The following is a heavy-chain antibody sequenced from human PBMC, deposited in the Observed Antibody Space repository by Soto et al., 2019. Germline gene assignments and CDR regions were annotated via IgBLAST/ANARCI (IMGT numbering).Heavy chain of an antibody. D-gene: IGHD3-22*01. J-gene: IGHJ4*02. Sequence: ASGPTLVNPTQTLTLTCTFSGFSLSTSGVGVGWIRQPPGKALEWLALIYWNDDKRYSPSLKSRLTITKDTSKNQVVLTMTNMDPVDTATYYCAHTTLVVVITRPYYFDYWGQGTLVTVSS. V-gene: IGHV2-5*01. CDR2: IYWNDDK. CDR3: AHTTLVVVITRPYYFDY. CDR1: GFSLSTSGVG.